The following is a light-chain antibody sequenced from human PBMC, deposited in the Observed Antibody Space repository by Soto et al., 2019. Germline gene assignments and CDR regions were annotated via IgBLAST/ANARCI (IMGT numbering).Light chain of an antibody. CDR3: QQYFTSPLT. CDR1: RSVSSNY. V-gene: IGKV3-20*01. J-gene: IGKJ4*01. CDR2: GVS. Sequence: EVVLTQSPGTLSLSPGESATLSCRASRSVSSNYLAWYQQKPGQAPRLLIYGVSTRATGIPDRFSGSGSGTDFSLTIRRLEPEDFALYYCQQYFTSPLTFGGGTKV.